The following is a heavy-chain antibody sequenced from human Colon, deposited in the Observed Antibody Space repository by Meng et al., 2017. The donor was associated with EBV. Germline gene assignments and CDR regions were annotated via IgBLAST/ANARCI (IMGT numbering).Heavy chain of an antibody. V-gene: IGHV4-34*01. CDR3: ARRLAALDY. CDR2: INYSGNT. J-gene: IGHJ4*02. D-gene: IGHD6-19*01. Sequence: QVQLQQWGSGLLKPSXXLSLRCAVYGGSFRGFYWTWIRQPPGKGLEWVAEINYSGNTNYSPSLKSRVTISIDTSKNQFSLKLSSVTAADTAIYYCARRLAALDYWGQGTLVTVSS. CDR1: GGSFRGFY.